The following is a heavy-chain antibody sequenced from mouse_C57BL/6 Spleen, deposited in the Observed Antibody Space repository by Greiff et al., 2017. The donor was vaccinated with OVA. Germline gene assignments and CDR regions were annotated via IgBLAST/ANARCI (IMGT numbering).Heavy chain of an antibody. CDR3: AREELGRGWYFDV. J-gene: IGHJ1*03. D-gene: IGHD4-1*01. V-gene: IGHV1-26*01. CDR1: GYTFTDYY. Sequence: VQLQQSGPELVKPGASVKISCKASGYTFTDYYMNWVKQSHGKSLEWIGDINPNNGGTSYNQKFKGKATLTVDKSSSTAYMELRSLTSEDSAVYYCAREELGRGWYFDVWGTGTTVTVSS. CDR2: INPNNGGT.